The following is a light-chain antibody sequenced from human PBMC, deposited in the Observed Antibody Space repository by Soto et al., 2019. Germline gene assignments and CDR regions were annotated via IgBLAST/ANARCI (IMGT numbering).Light chain of an antibody. CDR2: EVN. V-gene: IGLV2-8*01. J-gene: IGLJ3*02. CDR1: SSDVGGYNY. Sequence: QSVLTQPPSASGSPGQSVTISCTGTSSDVGGYNYVSWYQQHPGKAPKLMIYEVNERPSGVPDRFSGSKSGNTASLTVSGLQAEDEADYYCISFASSNNLVFGGGTKLTVL. CDR3: ISFASSNNLV.